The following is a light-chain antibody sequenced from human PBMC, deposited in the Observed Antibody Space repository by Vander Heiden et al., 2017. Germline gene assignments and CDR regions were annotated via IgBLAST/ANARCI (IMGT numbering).Light chain of an antibody. CDR1: SSDVGSYNL. V-gene: IGLV2-23*02. CDR3: CSYAGSSYV. J-gene: IGLJ1*01. Sequence: QSALPQPASVSGSPGQSITISCTGTSSDVGSYNLVSWYQQHPGKAPKLMIDEVSKRPSGVSNRFSGSKSGNTASLTISGLQAEDEADYYCCSYAGSSYVFGTGTKVTVL. CDR2: EVS.